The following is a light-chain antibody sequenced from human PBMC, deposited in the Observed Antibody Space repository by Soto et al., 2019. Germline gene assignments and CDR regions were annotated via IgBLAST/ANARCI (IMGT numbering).Light chain of an antibody. V-gene: IGKV3-20*01. J-gene: IGKJ1*01. CDR1: QSVNNN. CDR3: QQYGNSPQT. CDR2: GVS. Sequence: EIVLAQSPGTLSVSPGDRVTLSCRASQSVNNNLAWYQQKPGQTPRLLIFGVSTRAPGIPDRFSGSGSGTDFTLTISRLEPEDFAVYYCQQYGNSPQTFGQGTKVDI.